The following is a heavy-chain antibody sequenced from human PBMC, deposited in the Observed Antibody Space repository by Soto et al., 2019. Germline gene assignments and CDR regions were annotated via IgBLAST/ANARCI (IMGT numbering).Heavy chain of an antibody. D-gene: IGHD6-19*01. V-gene: IGHV6-1*01. CDR3: ARYRYTTGWSPFDN. J-gene: IGHJ4*02. Sequence: SPTLSLTCAISRDSVSTNSAAWNWIRQSPSRGLEWLGRTYYRSKWYNDYAVSLKSRITINPDTSKNQFSLQLNSVTPEDTAVYFCARYRYTTGWSPFDNWGQGILVTVSS. CDR1: RDSVSTNSAA. CDR2: TYYRSKWYN.